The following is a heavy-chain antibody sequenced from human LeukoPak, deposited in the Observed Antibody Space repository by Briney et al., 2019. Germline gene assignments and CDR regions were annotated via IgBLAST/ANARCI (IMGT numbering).Heavy chain of an antibody. CDR1: GGSISGYY. CDR2: INHSGST. V-gene: IGHV4-34*01. Sequence: SETLSLTCTVSGGSISGYYWSWIRQPPGKGLEWIGEINHSGSTNYNPSLKSRVTISVDTSKNQFSLKLSSVTAADTAVYYCARGLKFDYWGQGTLVTVSS. J-gene: IGHJ4*02. CDR3: ARGLKFDY.